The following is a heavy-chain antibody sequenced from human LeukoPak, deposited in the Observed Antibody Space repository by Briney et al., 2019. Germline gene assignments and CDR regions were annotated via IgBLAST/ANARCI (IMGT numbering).Heavy chain of an antibody. CDR3: ARAYYYGSGILWFGYYYYYMDV. D-gene: IGHD3-10*01. Sequence: ASVKVSCKASGYTFTSYDINWVRQATGQGLEWMGWMNPNSGNTGYAQKFQGRVTMTRNTSISTAYMELSSLRSEDTAVYYCARAYYYGSGILWFGYYYYYMDVWGKGTTVTISS. CDR1: GYTFTSYD. CDR2: MNPNSGNT. V-gene: IGHV1-8*01. J-gene: IGHJ6*03.